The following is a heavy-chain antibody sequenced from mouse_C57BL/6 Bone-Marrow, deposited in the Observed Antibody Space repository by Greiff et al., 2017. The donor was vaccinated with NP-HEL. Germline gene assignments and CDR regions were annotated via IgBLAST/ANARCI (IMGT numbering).Heavy chain of an antibody. V-gene: IGHV6-3*01. D-gene: IGHD3-2*02. J-gene: IGHJ2*01. Sequence: EVKLEESGGGLVQPGGSMKLSCVASGFTFSNYWMNWVRQSPEKGLEWVAQIRLKSDNYATHYAESVKGRFTISRDDSKSSVYLQMNNLRAEDTGIYYCTASSQRDYWGQGTTLTVSS. CDR3: TASSQRDY. CDR2: IRLKSDNYAT. CDR1: GFTFSNYW.